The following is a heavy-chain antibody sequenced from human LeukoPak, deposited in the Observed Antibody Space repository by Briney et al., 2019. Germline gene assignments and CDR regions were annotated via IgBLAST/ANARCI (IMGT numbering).Heavy chain of an antibody. CDR3: AREVVLRWFGEPYPYYFDY. J-gene: IGHJ4*02. CDR1: GFTLSSYW. CDR2: IKQDGSEK. D-gene: IGHD3-10*01. Sequence: GGSLSLSCAASGFTLSSYWMSWVRQAPGKGLEWVANIKQDGSEKYYVDSVKGRFTISRDNAKNSLYLQMNSLRAEDTAVYYCAREVVLRWFGEPYPYYFDYWGQGTLVTVSS. V-gene: IGHV3-7*01.